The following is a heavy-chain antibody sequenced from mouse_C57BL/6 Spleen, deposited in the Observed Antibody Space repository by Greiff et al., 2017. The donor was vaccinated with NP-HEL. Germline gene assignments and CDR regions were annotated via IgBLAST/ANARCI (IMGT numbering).Heavy chain of an antibody. J-gene: IGHJ3*01. V-gene: IGHV5-17*01. CDR3: ARADYYGSSPAWFAY. CDR2: ISSGSSTI. Sequence: EVQLVESGGGLVKPGGSLKLSCAASGFTFSDYGMHWVRQAPEKGLEWVAYISSGSSTIYYADTVKGRFPISRDNAKNTLFLQMTSLRSEDTAMYYCARADYYGSSPAWFAYWGQGTLVTVSA. D-gene: IGHD1-1*01. CDR1: GFTFSDYG.